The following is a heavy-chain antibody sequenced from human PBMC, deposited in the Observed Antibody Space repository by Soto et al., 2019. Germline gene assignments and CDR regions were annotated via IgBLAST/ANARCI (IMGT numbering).Heavy chain of an antibody. J-gene: IGHJ5*02. CDR2: ISGSGFKK. D-gene: IGHD1-26*01. V-gene: IGHV3-23*01. CDR3: AKNQGVELVPLATVDWFDP. Sequence: GGSLRLSCAASGFIFENFGMSWVRQAPGKGLEWISSISGSGFKKYYADSVKGRFTISRDNSKSTVYLELNNLSAEDTAVYHCAKNQGVELVPLATVDWFDPWGQGSVVTAPQ. CDR1: GFIFENFG.